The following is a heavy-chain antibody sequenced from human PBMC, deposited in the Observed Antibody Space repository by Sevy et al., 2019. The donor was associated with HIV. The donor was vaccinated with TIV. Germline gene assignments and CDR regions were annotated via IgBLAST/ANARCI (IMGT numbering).Heavy chain of an antibody. D-gene: IGHD3-3*01. CDR3: ARGMSAYLLANGMDV. CDR2: INPNRGGT. Sequence: ASVKVSCKAYGYTFSDYYMHWARQAPGQGLEWMGWINPNRGGTNYAHKFQGRVTMTRDTSISTAYMELSSLRSDDTAIYYCARGMSAYLLANGMDVWGQGTTVTVSS. V-gene: IGHV1-2*07. CDR1: GYTFSDYY. J-gene: IGHJ6*02.